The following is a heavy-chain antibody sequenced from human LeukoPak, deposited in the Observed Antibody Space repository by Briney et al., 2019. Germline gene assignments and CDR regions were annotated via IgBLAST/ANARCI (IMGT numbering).Heavy chain of an antibody. D-gene: IGHD3-9*01. Sequence: PGGSLRLSCAASGFTFSSYWMSWVRQAPGKGLEWVANIKQDGSEKYYVDSVKGRFTNSRDNAKNSLHLQMNSLRAEDTAVYYCAGEETDYDILTGYYNAAFDIWGQGTMVTVSS. V-gene: IGHV3-7*03. CDR1: GFTFSSYW. CDR2: IKQDGSEK. CDR3: AGEETDYDILTGYYNAAFDI. J-gene: IGHJ3*02.